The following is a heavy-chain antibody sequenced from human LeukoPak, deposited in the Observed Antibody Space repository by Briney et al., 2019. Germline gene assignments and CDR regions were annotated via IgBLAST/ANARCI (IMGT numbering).Heavy chain of an antibody. CDR1: GGSVSSGSYY. J-gene: IGHJ4*02. Sequence: PSETLSLTCTVSGGSVSSGSYYWSWIRQPPGKGLQWIGYIYYSGSTTYNPSLKSRVTISVDTSKNKFSLKLPSVTAADTAVYYCARVPISTTARGYFDYWGQGTLVTVSS. CDR3: ARVPISTTARGYFDY. D-gene: IGHD4-17*01. CDR2: IYYSGST. V-gene: IGHV4-61*01.